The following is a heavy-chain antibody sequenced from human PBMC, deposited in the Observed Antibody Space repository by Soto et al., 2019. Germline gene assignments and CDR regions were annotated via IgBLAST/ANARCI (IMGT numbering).Heavy chain of an antibody. CDR3: ARNPEAYDSSGLDAFDI. V-gene: IGHV1-18*01. CDR2: ISAYNGNT. CDR1: GYTFTSYG. D-gene: IGHD3-22*01. Sequence: QVQLVQSGAEVKKPGASVKVSCKASGYTFTSYGISWVRQAPGQGLEWMGWISAYNGNTNYAQKLQGRVTMTTDTSTSTAYMDLRSLRSDDTAVYYCARNPEAYDSSGLDAFDIWGQGTMVTVSS. J-gene: IGHJ3*02.